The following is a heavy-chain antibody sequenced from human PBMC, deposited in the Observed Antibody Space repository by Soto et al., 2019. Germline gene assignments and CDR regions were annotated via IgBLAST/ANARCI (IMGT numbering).Heavy chain of an antibody. V-gene: IGHV1-69*13. J-gene: IGHJ6*02. CDR1: GGTFSSYA. D-gene: IGHD6-13*01. CDR3: ARDPQIAAAGVYYYYGMDV. CDR2: IIPIFGTA. Sequence: GASVKVSCTASGGTFSSYAISWVRQAPGQGLEWMGGIIPIFGTANYAQKFQGRVTITADESTSTAYMELSSLRSEDTAVYYCARDPQIAAAGVYYYYGMDVWGQGTTVTVSS.